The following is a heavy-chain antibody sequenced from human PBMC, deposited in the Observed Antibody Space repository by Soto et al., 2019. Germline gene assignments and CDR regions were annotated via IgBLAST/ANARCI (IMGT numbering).Heavy chain of an antibody. J-gene: IGHJ6*03. CDR2: INHSGST. V-gene: IGHV4-34*01. Sequence: QVQLQQWGAGLLKPSETLSLTCAVYGGSFSGYYWSWIRQPPGKGLEWIGEINHSGSTNYNPSLKSRVTISVDTSKNQFSLKLSSVTAADTAVYYCARKFQSVAGTTTTSAMRALWSGYPPGFDYYYMDVWGKGTTVTVSS. CDR3: ARKFQSVAGTTTTSAMRALWSGYPPGFDYYYMDV. CDR1: GGSFSGYY. D-gene: IGHD3-3*01.